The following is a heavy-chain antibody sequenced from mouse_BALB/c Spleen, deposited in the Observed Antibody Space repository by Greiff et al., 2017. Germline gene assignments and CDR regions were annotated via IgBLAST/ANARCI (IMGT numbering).Heavy chain of an antibody. D-gene: IGHD2-14*01. CDR1: GYTFTSYW. J-gene: IGHJ4*01. CDR2: IYPGNSDT. CDR3: TRRGYRYDYAMDY. Sequence: EVKLVESGTVLARPGASVKMSCKASGYTFTSYWMHWVKQRPGQGLEWIGAIYPGNSDTSYNQKFKGKAKLTAVTSTSTAYMELSSLTNEDSAVYYCTRRGYRYDYAMDYWGQGTSVTVSS. V-gene: IGHV1-5*01.